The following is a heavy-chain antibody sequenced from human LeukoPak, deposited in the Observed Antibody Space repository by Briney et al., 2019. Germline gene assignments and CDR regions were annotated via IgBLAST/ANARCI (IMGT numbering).Heavy chain of an antibody. J-gene: IGHJ4*02. Sequence: RSRRLSCSTSGFTFGVYAMSWVRQAAGKGLEWVGFIQAKAYGGATEYAASVKGRFSISRDDSQSIANLQMDDLKTEDTAVYYCTRAPHPRCSSSGCYLDYWGQGTLVAVSS. CDR2: IQAKAYGGAT. V-gene: IGHV3-49*04. D-gene: IGHD2-2*01. CDR1: GFTFGVYA. CDR3: TRAPHPRCSSSGCYLDY.